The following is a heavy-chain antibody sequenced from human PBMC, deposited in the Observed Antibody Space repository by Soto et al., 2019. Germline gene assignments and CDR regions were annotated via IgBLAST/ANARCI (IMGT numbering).Heavy chain of an antibody. V-gene: IGHV3-23*01. J-gene: IGHJ3*02. CDR3: AKDFIPKNGVHDSFDI. CDR2: ISGPGETT. D-gene: IGHD3-10*01. Sequence: EVQLLESGGGLAQPGGSLRLSCAASGFTFSNYAMSWVRQAPGKGLEWVSTISGPGETTFYADSVNGRFTISRDNSKTTLYLQVSSLRAEDTAVYYCAKDFIPKNGVHDSFDIWGQGTMVTVSS. CDR1: GFTFSNYA.